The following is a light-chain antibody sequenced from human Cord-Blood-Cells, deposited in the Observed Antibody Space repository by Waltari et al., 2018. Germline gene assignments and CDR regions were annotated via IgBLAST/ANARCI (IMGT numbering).Light chain of an antibody. V-gene: IGKV2-28*01. Sequence: DIVMTQSPLSLPVTPGESASISCRSSQSLLHSNGYNYLDWYLQKPGQSPQLLIYLGSNRASGVPDRFSSSGSGTDFTLKISRVEAEDVGVYYCMQALQTPLTFGGGTKVEIK. CDR1: QSLLHSNGYNY. CDR3: MQALQTPLT. J-gene: IGKJ4*01. CDR2: LGS.